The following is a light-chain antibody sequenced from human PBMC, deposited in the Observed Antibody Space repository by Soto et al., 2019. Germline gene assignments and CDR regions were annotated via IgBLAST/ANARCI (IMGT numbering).Light chain of an antibody. V-gene: IGKV3-20*01. J-gene: IGKJ4*01. CDR2: DAS. CDR1: QSVSSSY. CDR3: QQYNTFLT. Sequence: ESVLTQSPGTLSLSPGDRATLSCRASQSVSSSYLAWYQQKPGQAPRLLIYDASNRATGIPDRFSGSGSGTEFTLTITSLQPDDFATYYCQQYNTFLTFGGGTKVDIK.